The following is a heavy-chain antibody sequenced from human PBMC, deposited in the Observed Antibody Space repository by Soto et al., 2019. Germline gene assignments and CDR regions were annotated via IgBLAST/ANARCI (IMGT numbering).Heavy chain of an antibody. J-gene: IGHJ6*02. CDR3: ARVFGEYFRPSYYYYYGMDV. V-gene: IGHV1-69*13. Sequence: SVKVSCKASGGTFSSYAISWVRQAPGQGLEWMGGIIPIFGTANYAQKFQGRVTITADESTSTAYMELSSLRSEDTAVYYCARVFGEYFRPSYYYYYGMDVWGQGTTVTVSS. CDR1: GGTFSSYA. D-gene: IGHD4-17*01. CDR2: IIPIFGTA.